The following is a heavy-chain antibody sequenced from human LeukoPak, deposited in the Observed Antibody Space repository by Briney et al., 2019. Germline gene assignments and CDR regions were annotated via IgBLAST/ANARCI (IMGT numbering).Heavy chain of an antibody. CDR2: VSASGRTK. V-gene: IGHV3-48*02. Sequence: GGSLRLSCAASGFSFSNFWMHWVRQAPGKGLEWLSYVSASGRTKYYADSAKGRFTVSRDNAKKSVYLQMNNLRDEDTAMYYCARDLLTTGNYYFGMDVWGQGTTVTVSS. CDR3: ARDLLTTGNYYFGMDV. J-gene: IGHJ6*02. CDR1: GFSFSNFW. D-gene: IGHD4-17*01.